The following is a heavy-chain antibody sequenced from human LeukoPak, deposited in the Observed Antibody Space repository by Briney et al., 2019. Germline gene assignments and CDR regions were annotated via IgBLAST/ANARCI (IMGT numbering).Heavy chain of an antibody. CDR1: GFTFSSYA. CDR3: ARPRWGYDLSYYFDY. J-gene: IGHJ4*02. V-gene: IGHV3-30*04. Sequence: GSLRLSCAASGFTFSSYAMHWVRQAPGKGLEWVAVISYDGSIKYYADSVKGRFTISRDNSKNTLYLQMNSLRAEDTAVYYCARPRWGYDLSYYFDYWGQGTLVTVSS. CDR2: ISYDGSIK. D-gene: IGHD3-3*01.